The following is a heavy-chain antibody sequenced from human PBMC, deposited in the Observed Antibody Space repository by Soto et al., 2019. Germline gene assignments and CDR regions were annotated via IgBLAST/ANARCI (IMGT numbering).Heavy chain of an antibody. J-gene: IGHJ5*02. CDR1: GFSLSNTRLG. Sequence: QVTLKESGPVVVKPTETLTLTCTVSGFSLSNTRLGVGWIRQPPGKALEWLAHIFSNDEKSYSTSLKNRLTISKDTSRSKVVLNMTNVDPVDSATYYCALIKDCSRTDSYLASFDPWGQGTLVTVSS. CDR3: ALIKDCSRTDSYLASFDP. CDR2: IFSNDEK. V-gene: IGHV2-26*01. D-gene: IGHD2-15*01.